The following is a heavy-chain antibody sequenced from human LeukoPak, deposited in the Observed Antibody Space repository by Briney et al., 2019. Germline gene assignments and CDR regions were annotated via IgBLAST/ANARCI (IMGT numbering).Heavy chain of an antibody. CDR1: GFTFSSYE. J-gene: IGHJ4*02. V-gene: IGHV3-48*03. Sequence: GGSLRLSCAASGFTFSSYEMNWVRQAPGKGLEWVSYISTTGNTIYYADSVKGRFTISRDNAKNSLYLQMNSLRAEDTAVYYCARGGMVPDWGQGTLVTVSS. CDR2: ISTTGNTI. D-gene: IGHD4/OR15-4a*01. CDR3: ARGGMVPD.